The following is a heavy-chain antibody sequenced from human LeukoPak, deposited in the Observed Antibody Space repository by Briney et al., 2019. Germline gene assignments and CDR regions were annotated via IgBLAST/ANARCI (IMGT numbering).Heavy chain of an antibody. CDR1: GGXISSYY. Sequence: SETLSLTCTVSGGXISSYYCSWIRQPPGKGLEWIGYIYYSGSTNYNPSLKSRVTISVDTSKNQFSLKLSSVTAADTAVYYCAASGAGLTDYWGQGTLVTVSS. J-gene: IGHJ4*02. D-gene: IGHD6-19*01. CDR2: IYYSGST. V-gene: IGHV4-59*01. CDR3: AASGAGLTDY.